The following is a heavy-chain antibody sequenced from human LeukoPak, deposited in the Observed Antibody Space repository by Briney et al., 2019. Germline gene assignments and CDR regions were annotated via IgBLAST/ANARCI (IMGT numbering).Heavy chain of an antibody. D-gene: IGHD3-10*01. CDR1: GGSISSSSYY. V-gene: IGHV4-39*07. J-gene: IGHJ3*02. CDR3: ARARGWAFDI. Sequence: SETLSLTCTVSGGSISSSSYYWSWIRQPPGKGLEWIGEINHSGSTNYNPSLKSRVTISVDTSKNQFSLKLSSVTAADTAVYYCARARGWAFDIWGQGTMVTVSS. CDR2: INHSGST.